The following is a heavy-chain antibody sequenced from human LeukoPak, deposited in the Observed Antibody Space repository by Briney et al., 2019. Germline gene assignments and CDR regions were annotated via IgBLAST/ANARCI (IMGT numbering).Heavy chain of an antibody. J-gene: IGHJ4*02. CDR1: GGSISSYY. CDR3: ASSGSFRQQLIK. D-gene: IGHD6-13*01. CDR2: IYTSGST. V-gene: IGHV4-4*07. Sequence: SETLSLTCTVSGGSISSYYWSWIRQPAGKGLEWIGRIYTSGSTNYNPSLKSRVTMSVDTSKNQFSLKLSSVTAADTAVYYCASSGSFRQQLIKWGQGTLVTVSS.